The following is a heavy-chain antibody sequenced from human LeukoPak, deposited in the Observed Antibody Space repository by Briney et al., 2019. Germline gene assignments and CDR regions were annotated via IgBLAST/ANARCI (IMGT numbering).Heavy chain of an antibody. D-gene: IGHD3-22*01. Sequence: PGGSLRLSCAASGFTFSDYYMSWIRQAPGKGLEWVSYISSSGSTIYYADSVKGRFTISRDNAKNSLYLQMNSLRAEDTAVYYCARVPYYYDSSGYYPPGYYYYMDVWGKGTTVTVSS. V-gene: IGHV3-11*04. CDR3: ARVPYYYDSSGYYPPGYYYYMDV. J-gene: IGHJ6*03. CDR2: ISSSGSTI. CDR1: GFTFSDYY.